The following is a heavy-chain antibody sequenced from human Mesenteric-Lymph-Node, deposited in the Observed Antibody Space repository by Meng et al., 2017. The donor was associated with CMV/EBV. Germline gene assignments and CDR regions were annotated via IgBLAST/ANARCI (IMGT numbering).Heavy chain of an antibody. D-gene: IGHD2-21*01. CDR2: TYIEASTT. J-gene: IGHJ1*01. CDR1: GFSFDDSS. Sequence: CASSGFSFDDSSMHWVRQPPGRGLEWVSLTYIEASTTYADSVKGRFTVSRDNSKNTLYLQMNSLRAEDTGVYYCAKSSNSFEEYFQHWGQGILVTVSS. V-gene: IGHV3-23*03. CDR3: AKSSNSFEEYFQH.